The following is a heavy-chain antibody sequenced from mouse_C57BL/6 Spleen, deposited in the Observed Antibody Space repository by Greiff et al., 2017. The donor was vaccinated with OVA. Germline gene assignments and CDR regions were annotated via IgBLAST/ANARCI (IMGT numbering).Heavy chain of an antibody. CDR2: IFPGSGST. CDR1: GYTFTDYY. Sequence: VQLQQSGPELVKPGASVKISCKASGYTFTDYYINWVKQRPGQGLEWIGWIFPGSGSTYYNEKFKGKATLTVDKSSSTPYMLLSSLTSEDSAVYFCARSGGYDVWFAYWGQGTLVTVSA. V-gene: IGHV1-75*01. J-gene: IGHJ3*01. CDR3: ARSGGYDVWFAY. D-gene: IGHD2-2*01.